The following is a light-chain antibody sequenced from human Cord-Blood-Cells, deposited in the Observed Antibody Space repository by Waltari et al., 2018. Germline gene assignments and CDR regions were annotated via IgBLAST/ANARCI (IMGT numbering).Light chain of an antibody. CDR1: SGINVGTYR. CDR2: YKSDSDK. Sequence: AVLTQPSSLSASPGASASLTCTLRSGINVGTYRIYWYQQKPGSPPQYLLRYKSDSDKQPGSGVPSRVSGSKDASANAGILLISGLQSEDEADYYCMIWHSSAWVFGGGTKLTVL. J-gene: IGLJ3*02. CDR3: MIWHSSAWV. V-gene: IGLV5-45*02.